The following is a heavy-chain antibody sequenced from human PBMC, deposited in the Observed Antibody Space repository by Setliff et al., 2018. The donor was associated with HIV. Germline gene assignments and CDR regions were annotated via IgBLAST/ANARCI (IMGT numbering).Heavy chain of an antibody. CDR1: GYTFTGYY. D-gene: IGHD3-22*01. CDR3: AGGWGLSYYYDSSGYTPFDY. V-gene: IGHV1-2*02. CDR2: INPNSGGT. Sequence: GASVKVSCKASGYTFTGYYMHWVRQAPGQGLEWMGWINPNSGGTNYAQKFQGRVAMTRDTSISTAYMELSRLRSDDTAVYYCAGGWGLSYYYDSSGYTPFDYWGQGTLVTVSS. J-gene: IGHJ4*02.